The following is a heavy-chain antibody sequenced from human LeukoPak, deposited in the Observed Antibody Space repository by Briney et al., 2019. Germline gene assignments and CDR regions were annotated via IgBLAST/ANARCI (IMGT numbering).Heavy chain of an antibody. Sequence: SETLSLTCTVSGGSISSSSYYWGWIRQPPGKGLEWLGSIYYSGNTYHNPSLKSRLTISVDTSKNQFSLKLSSVTAADTAVYYCARGRRITFGGIIVPFDYWGQGTVVTVSS. V-gene: IGHV4-39*01. CDR1: GGSISSSSYY. CDR3: ARGRRITFGGIIVPFDY. D-gene: IGHD3-16*02. CDR2: IYYSGNT. J-gene: IGHJ4*02.